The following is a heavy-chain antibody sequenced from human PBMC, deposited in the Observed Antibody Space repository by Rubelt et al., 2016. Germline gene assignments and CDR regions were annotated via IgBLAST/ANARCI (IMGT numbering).Heavy chain of an antibody. CDR2: VTGGGGTV. Sequence: EVHLVESGGGLVQPGGSLRLSCAASGFAFNYYSMNWVRQAPGKGLEWVSYVTGGGGTVYYADSVKGRLPFSRDNTKNSLNLQMNSLRDEDTAVYYCARDGQWLVPDYWGQGTLVTVSS. J-gene: IGHJ4*02. D-gene: IGHD6-19*01. CDR1: GFAFNYYS. CDR3: ARDGQWLVPDY. V-gene: IGHV3-48*02.